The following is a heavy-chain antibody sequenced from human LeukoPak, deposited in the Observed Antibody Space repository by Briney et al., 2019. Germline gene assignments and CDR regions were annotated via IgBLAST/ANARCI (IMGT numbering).Heavy chain of an antibody. CDR2: INHSGST. CDR1: GGSFSGYY. V-gene: IGHV4-34*01. CDR3: ARTPYSGSHFDY. D-gene: IGHD1-26*01. Sequence: SETLSLTCAVYGGSFSGYYWSWIRQSPGKGLEWIGEINHSGSTNYNPSLKSRVTISVDTSKNQFSLKLSSVTAADTAVYYCARTPYSGSHFDYWGQGTLVTVSS. J-gene: IGHJ4*02.